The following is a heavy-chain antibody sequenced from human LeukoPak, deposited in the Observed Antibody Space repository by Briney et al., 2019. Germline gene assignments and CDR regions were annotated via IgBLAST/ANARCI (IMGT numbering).Heavy chain of an antibody. J-gene: IGHJ6*02. CDR2: IKSKTDGGTT. D-gene: IGHD4-17*01. V-gene: IGHV3-15*01. CDR1: GFTFSNAW. CDR3: ARDMTTVTTPGSDYYYGMDV. Sequence: GGSLRLSCAASGFTFSNAWMSWVRQAPGKGLEWVGRIKSKTDGGTTDYAAPVKGRFTISRDDSKNTLYLQMNSLRAEDTAVYYCARDMTTVTTPGSDYYYGMDVWGQGTTVTVSS.